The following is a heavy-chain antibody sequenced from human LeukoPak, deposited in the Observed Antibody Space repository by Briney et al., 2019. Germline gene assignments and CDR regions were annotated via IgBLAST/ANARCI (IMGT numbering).Heavy chain of an antibody. CDR3: ARRRDLYSGSYYPFDY. V-gene: IGHV5-51*01. CDR1: GYSFTSYW. J-gene: IGHJ4*02. CDR2: IYPGDSDA. Sequence: GESLKISCKGSGYSFTSYWIGWVRQMPGKGLKWMGIIYPGDSDARYSPSFQGQVTVSADKSISTAYLQWSSLKASDTAMYYCARRRDLYSGSYYPFDYWGQGTLVTVSS. D-gene: IGHD1-26*01.